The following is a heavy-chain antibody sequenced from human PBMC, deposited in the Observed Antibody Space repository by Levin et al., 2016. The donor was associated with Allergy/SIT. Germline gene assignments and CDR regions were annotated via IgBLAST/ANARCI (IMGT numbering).Heavy chain of an antibody. J-gene: IGHJ5*02. CDR2: IYYTGKT. V-gene: IGHV4-61*07. CDR3: ARLSGLWFGESDVGWFAP. Sequence: WIRQPPGKGLVWIGYIYYTGKTNYNPSLKSRVTISVDTSKNQFSLRLSSVTAADTAVYYCARLSGLWFGESDVGWFAPWGQGTLVTVSS. D-gene: IGHD3-10*01.